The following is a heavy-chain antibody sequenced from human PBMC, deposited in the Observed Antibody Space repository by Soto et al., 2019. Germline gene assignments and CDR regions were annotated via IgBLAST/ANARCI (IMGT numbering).Heavy chain of an antibody. Sequence: EVQLLESGGGLVQPGGSLRLSCAASGFTFSSYAMSWVRQAPGKGLEWVSAISDSGGNSYYADSVKGRFTVSTDNSENTLYLQMISLRVEDTAVYYCAKDPFDNGDYVYWGQGTLVTVSS. CDR3: AKDPFDNGDYVY. CDR2: ISDSGGNS. J-gene: IGHJ4*02. D-gene: IGHD4-17*01. V-gene: IGHV3-23*01. CDR1: GFTFSSYA.